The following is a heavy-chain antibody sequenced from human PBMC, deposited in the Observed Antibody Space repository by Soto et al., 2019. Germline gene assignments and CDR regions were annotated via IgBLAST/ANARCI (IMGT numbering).Heavy chain of an antibody. CDR2: IYSSGNT. Sequence: QVHIQESRPGLVKPSETLSLTCSVSGGTISGYYWTWIRQPAGKGLKWIGRIYSSGNTKYNPSLQSRVTMSLDTSTNQFSLRLTSVTAADTAIYYCARGQRFSDWFDPWGQGTLVTVSS. D-gene: IGHD3-3*01. CDR1: GGTISGYY. J-gene: IGHJ5*01. CDR3: ARGQRFSDWFDP. V-gene: IGHV4-4*07.